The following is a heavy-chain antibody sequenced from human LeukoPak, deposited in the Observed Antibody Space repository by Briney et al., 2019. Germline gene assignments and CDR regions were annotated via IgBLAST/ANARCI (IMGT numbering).Heavy chain of an antibody. V-gene: IGHV3-30*02. CDR2: IRYDGSNK. Sequence: PGGSLRLSCAASGFTFSSYVMHWVRQAPGKGLEWAAFIRYDGSNKYYADSVKGRFTISRDNSKNTLYLQMNSLRAEDTAVYYCAKDIIVGATSNWFDPWGQGTLVTVSS. D-gene: IGHD1-26*01. CDR3: AKDIIVGATSNWFDP. J-gene: IGHJ5*02. CDR1: GFTFSSYV.